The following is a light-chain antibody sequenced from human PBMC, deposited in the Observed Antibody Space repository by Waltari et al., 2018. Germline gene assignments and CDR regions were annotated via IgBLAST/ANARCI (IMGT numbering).Light chain of an antibody. CDR3: ATWDDSLNGRV. V-gene: IGLV1-44*01. CDR2: SNV. J-gene: IGLJ3*02. CDR1: SSNIGSNT. Sequence: QSVLTQPPSASGTPGQRVTISCSGSSSNIGSNTVNWYQQLPGTAPTLLIYSNVQPPSGVPDRFSGSKSGTSAALAISGLQSEDEADYDCATWDDSLNGRVFGGGTKLTVL.